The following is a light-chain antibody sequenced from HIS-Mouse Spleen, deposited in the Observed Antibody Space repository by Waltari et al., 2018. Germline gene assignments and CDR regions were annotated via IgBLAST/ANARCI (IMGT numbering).Light chain of an antibody. CDR2: EVS. CDR3: SSYAGSNNLGV. Sequence: QSALTQPPSASGSPGQSVTIPCTGTSSDVGGYNYVSGSQQTPGKAPKLMIYEVSKRPSGVPDRFSGSKSGNTASLTVSGLQAEDEADYYCSSYAGSNNLGVFGTGTKVTVL. J-gene: IGLJ1*01. CDR1: SSDVGGYNY. V-gene: IGLV2-8*01.